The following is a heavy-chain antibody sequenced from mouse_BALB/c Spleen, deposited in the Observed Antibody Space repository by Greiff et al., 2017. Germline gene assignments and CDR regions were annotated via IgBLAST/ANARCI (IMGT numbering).Heavy chain of an antibody. V-gene: IGHV5-6-5*01. Sequence: EVKLVESGGGLVKPGGSLKLSCAASGFTFSSYAMSWVRQTPEKRLEWVASISSGGSTYYPDSVKGRFTISRDNARNILYLQMSSLRSEDTAMYYCARGGLRPSWFAYWGQGTLVTVSA. CDR1: GFTFSSYA. CDR3: ARGGLRPSWFAY. J-gene: IGHJ3*01. CDR2: ISSGGST. D-gene: IGHD2-4*01.